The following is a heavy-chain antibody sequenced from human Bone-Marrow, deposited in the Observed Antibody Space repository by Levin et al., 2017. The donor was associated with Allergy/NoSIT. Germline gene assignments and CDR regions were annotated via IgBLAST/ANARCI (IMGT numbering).Heavy chain of an antibody. V-gene: IGHV5-51*01. Sequence: GESLKISCQTSGYSFATYWIAWVRRVPGKGLEWMGTIYPGDSDITYSPSFEGQVTLSVDRSLTTAYLQWTSLKASDTAIYYCARRWSCNDGSFDYWGQGTLVTVSS. CDR2: IYPGDSDI. D-gene: IGHD1-1*01. CDR1: GYSFATYW. CDR3: ARRWSCNDGSFDY. J-gene: IGHJ4*02.